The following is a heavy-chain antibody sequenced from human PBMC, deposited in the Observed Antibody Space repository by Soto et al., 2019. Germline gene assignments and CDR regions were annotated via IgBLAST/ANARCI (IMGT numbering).Heavy chain of an antibody. CDR2: ISGSGGST. V-gene: IGHV3-23*01. CDR1: GFTFSSYA. J-gene: IGHJ3*02. D-gene: IGHD4-17*01. Sequence: GXSLRLSCAASGFTFSSYAMSWFRQTPVKGLEWVSAISGSGGSTYYADSVKGRFTISRDNSKNTLYLQMNSLRAEDTAVYYCAKEDYRDAFDIWGQGTMVTVSS. CDR3: AKEDYRDAFDI.